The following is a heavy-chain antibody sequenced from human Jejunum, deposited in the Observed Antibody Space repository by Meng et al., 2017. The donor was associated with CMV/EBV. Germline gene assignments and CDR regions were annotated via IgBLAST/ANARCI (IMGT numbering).Heavy chain of an antibody. D-gene: IGHD3-10*01. CDR2: LSSDGSIT. CDR3: ACYRSGFGREGIDY. J-gene: IGHJ4*02. Sequence: FSSYCLTCVLHAPRKELLWFARLSSDGSITAYAGFVKRRFTISTDTSKNTQFLHMNSLRPEDTAIYYCACYRSGFGREGIDYWGQGTLVTVSS. CDR1: FSSYC. V-gene: IGHV3-74*01.